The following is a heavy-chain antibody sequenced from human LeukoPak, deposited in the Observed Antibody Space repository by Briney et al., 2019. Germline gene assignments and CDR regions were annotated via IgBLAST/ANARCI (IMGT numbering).Heavy chain of an antibody. CDR2: ISYDGNTI. Sequence: GGSLRLSCAASGFTFSSYGMHWVRQAPGKGLEWVALISYDGNTINYADSVKGRFTISRDNSKNTVSLQMNSLRAEDTAVYYCARDQAEWARVRSYCDYWGQGTLVTVSS. D-gene: IGHD1-26*01. CDR1: GFTFSSYG. V-gene: IGHV3-30*03. CDR3: ARDQAEWARVRSYCDY. J-gene: IGHJ4*02.